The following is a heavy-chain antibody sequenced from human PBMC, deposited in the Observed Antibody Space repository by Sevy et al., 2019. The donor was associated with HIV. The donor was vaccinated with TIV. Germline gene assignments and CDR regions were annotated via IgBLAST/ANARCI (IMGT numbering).Heavy chain of an antibody. CDR1: GGTFSNYA. V-gene: IGHV1-69*13. D-gene: IGHD3-22*01. Sequence: ASVKVSCKASGGTFSNYAISWVRQAPGQGLEWMGGFIPMFDTANYAQKFQGKVTLTADGSTTTAYMVLSSLRSDDTAGYYCAGPYFDSSGYSPLYYYGMDVWGQGTTVTVSS. CDR2: FIPMFDTA. J-gene: IGHJ6*02. CDR3: AGPYFDSSGYSPLYYYGMDV.